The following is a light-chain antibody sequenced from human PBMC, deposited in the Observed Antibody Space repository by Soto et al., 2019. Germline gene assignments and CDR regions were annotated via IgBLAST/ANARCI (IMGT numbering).Light chain of an antibody. J-gene: IGKJ1*01. CDR1: QGITNY. Sequence: RMSQSPSSLSAYVGDRVTITCRASQGITNYLAWYQQKPGKAPKPLIYTASTLQSGVPSRFSGSGAGAEFTLTITGLQPEDFATYFCQQFHTYPWTFGQGTKVDIK. CDR3: QQFHTYPWT. V-gene: IGKV1-9*01. CDR2: TAS.